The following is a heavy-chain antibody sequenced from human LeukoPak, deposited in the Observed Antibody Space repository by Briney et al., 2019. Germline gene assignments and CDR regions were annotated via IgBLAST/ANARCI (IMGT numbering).Heavy chain of an antibody. D-gene: IGHD3-10*01. V-gene: IGHV3-9*01. Sequence: GGSLRLSCAASGFTFDDYTMHWVRQVPGKGLELVSGIAWNSGITGYADSVKGRFTISRDNAKNSLSLQTNSLRAKDTAFYYCVKDIGGDVIPRRFDYWGQGTLVTVSS. CDR1: GFTFDDYT. J-gene: IGHJ4*02. CDR2: IAWNSGIT. CDR3: VKDIGGDVIPRRFDY.